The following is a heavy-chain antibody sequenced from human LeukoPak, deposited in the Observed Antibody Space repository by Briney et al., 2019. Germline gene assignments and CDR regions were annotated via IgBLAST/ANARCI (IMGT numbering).Heavy chain of an antibody. J-gene: IGHJ4*02. CDR3: AREGVSHYDFWSGYRTGNDY. CDR2: INPNSGGT. V-gene: IGHV1-2*02. Sequence: ASVKVSCKASGYTFTGYYMHWVRQAPGQGLEWMGWINPNSGGTNYAQKFQGRVTMTRDTSSSTAYMELRRLRSDDTAVYYCAREGVSHYDFWSGYRTGNDYWGQGTLDTVSS. CDR1: GYTFTGYY. D-gene: IGHD3-3*01.